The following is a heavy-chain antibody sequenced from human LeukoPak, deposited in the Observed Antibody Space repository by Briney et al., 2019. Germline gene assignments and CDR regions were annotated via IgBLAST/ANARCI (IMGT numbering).Heavy chain of an antibody. CDR3: AKFQYLYSYGCLDS. V-gene: IGHV3-21*04. CDR1: GFTFSSYS. Sequence: GGSLRLSCAASGFTFSSYSMNWVRQAPGKGLEWVSSISSSSSYIYYADSVKGRFTISRDNAKNSLYLQMNSLRAEDTAVYYCAKFQYLYSYGCLDSWGQGTLVTVSS. J-gene: IGHJ4*02. CDR2: ISSSSSYI. D-gene: IGHD5-18*01.